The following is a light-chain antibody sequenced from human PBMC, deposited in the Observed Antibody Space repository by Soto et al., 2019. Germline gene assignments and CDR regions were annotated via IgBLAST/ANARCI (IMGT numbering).Light chain of an antibody. V-gene: IGKV3-15*01. Sequence: EIVMTQSPATLSVSPGERATLSCRASQSVSSNLAWYQQKPGQAPRLLIYGASTRATGIPARFSGSGSGTEXTXTISSLQSEDFAVYYCQQYNNWPMYTFGQGTKLEIK. CDR2: GAS. J-gene: IGKJ2*01. CDR3: QQYNNWPMYT. CDR1: QSVSSN.